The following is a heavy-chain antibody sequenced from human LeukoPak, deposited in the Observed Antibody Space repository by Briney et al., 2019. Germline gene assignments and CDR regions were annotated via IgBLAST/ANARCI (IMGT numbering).Heavy chain of an antibody. V-gene: IGHV3-30*18. J-gene: IGHJ4*02. Sequence: GGSLRLSCAASGFTFSSYGMHWVRQAPGKGLEWVAVISYDGSYKYHADSVKGRFSISRDNSKNTLYLQMNSLRVEDTVVYYCAKGLIYCSGGSCSGGYFDYWGQGTLVTVSS. CDR1: GFTFSSYG. CDR2: ISYDGSYK. D-gene: IGHD2-15*01. CDR3: AKGLIYCSGGSCSGGYFDY.